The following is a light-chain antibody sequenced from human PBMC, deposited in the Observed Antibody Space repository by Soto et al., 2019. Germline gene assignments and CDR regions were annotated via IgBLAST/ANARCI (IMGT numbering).Light chain of an antibody. CDR3: QQYNSYCT. Sequence: DIQMTQSPSTLSASVGDRVTITCLASQSISSWLAWYQQKPGKAPKLLIYDASSLESGVPSRFSGSGSGTEFTLTISSLQPDDFAIYECQQYNSYCTFAQGTK. J-gene: IGKJ1*01. V-gene: IGKV1-5*01. CDR1: QSISSW. CDR2: DAS.